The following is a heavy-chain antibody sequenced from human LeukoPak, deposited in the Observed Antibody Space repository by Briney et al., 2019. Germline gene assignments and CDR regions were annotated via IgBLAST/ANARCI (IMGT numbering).Heavy chain of an antibody. Sequence: ASVKVSCKVSGYTLTELSMHWVRQAPGKGREWMGGFDPEDGETIYAQKFQGRVTMTEDTSTDTAYMELSSLRSEDTAVYYCATRAPPGVDCGGDCYPDYWGQGTLVTVSS. CDR1: GYTLTELS. D-gene: IGHD2-21*01. J-gene: IGHJ4*02. CDR3: ATRAPPGVDCGGDCYPDY. V-gene: IGHV1-24*01. CDR2: FDPEDGET.